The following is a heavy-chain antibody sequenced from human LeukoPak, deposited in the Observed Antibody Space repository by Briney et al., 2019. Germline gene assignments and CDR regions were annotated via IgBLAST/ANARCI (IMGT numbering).Heavy chain of an antibody. CDR1: GFTVSSNY. CDR3: ARDRLHYDSLTGYPAD. Sequence: RTGGSLRLSCADSGFTVSSNYMRWVRQAPGKGLEWVSDIYSGGSTHYADSVKGRFTISRDNSKNTLYLQMNSLRAEDTAVYYCARDRLHYDSLTGYPADWGQGTLVTVSS. V-gene: IGHV3-66*01. J-gene: IGHJ4*02. CDR2: IYSGGST. D-gene: IGHD3-9*01.